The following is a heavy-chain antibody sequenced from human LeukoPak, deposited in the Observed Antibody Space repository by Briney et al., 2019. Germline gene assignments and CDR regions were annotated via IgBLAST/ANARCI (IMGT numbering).Heavy chain of an antibody. J-gene: IGHJ6*03. V-gene: IGHV4-30-4*08. CDR1: GGSISSGDYY. Sequence: PSETLSLTCTVSGGSISSGDYYWSWIRQPPGKGLEWIGYIYYSGSTYYNPSLKSRVTISVDTSKNQFSLKLSSVTAADTAVYYCARNPQQLSYYYYMDVWGKGTTVTVSS. CDR2: IYYSGST. D-gene: IGHD6-13*01. CDR3: ARNPQQLSYYYYMDV.